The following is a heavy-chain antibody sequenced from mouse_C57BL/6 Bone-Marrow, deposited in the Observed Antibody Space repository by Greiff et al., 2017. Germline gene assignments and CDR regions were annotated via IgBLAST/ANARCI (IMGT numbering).Heavy chain of an antibody. V-gene: IGHV1-69*01. CDR2: IDPSDSYT. CDR3: ARGNIYDYDGYYFDY. J-gene: IGHJ2*01. D-gene: IGHD2-4*01. CDR1: GYTFTSYW. Sequence: QVQLQQPGAELVMPGASVKLSCKASGYTFTSYWMHWVKQRPGQGLEWIGEIDPSDSYTNYNQKFKGKSTLTVDKSSSTAYMQLSSLTSEDSAVYYCARGNIYDYDGYYFDYWGQGTTLTVSS.